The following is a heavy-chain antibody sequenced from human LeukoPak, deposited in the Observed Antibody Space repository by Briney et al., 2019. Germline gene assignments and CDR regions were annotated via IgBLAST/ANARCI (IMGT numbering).Heavy chain of an antibody. CDR1: GGTFSSYA. CDR2: IIPIFGTA. J-gene: IGHJ6*03. Sequence: EASVKVSCKASGGTFSSYAISWVRQAPGQGLKWMGGIIPIFGTANYAQKFQGRVTITTDESTSTAYMELSSLRSEDTAVYYCARWDGYDPENYYYCMDVWGKGTTVTVSS. V-gene: IGHV1-69*05. D-gene: IGHD5-12*01. CDR3: ARWDGYDPENYYYCMDV.